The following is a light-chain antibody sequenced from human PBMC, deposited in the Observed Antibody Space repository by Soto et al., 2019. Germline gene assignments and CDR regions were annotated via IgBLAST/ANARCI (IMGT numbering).Light chain of an antibody. J-gene: IGLJ2*01. CDR1: YSDVGGSNY. Sequence: QSALTQPPSASGSPGQSVTISCTGTYSDVGGSNYVWWYQQHPGKAPKLVIYEVIQRPSGVPDRFSGSRSGNTASLTVSRLQAEDEADYYCSSNVVGTNLKIFGGGTKLTVL. CDR3: SSNVVGTNLKI. CDR2: EVI. V-gene: IGLV2-8*01.